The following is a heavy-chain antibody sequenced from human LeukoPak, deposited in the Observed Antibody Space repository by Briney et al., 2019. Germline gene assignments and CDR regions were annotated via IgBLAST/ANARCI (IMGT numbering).Heavy chain of an antibody. CDR2: IYTSGST. Sequence: SETLSLTCTVSGGSISSGSHYWSWIRQPAGKGLEWIGRIYTSGSTNYNPSLKSRVTISVDTSKNQFSLKLSSVTAADTAVYYCARGPGGMGDYWGQGTLVTVSS. CDR3: ARGPGGMGDY. J-gene: IGHJ4*02. D-gene: IGHD2-15*01. V-gene: IGHV4-61*02. CDR1: GGSISSGSHY.